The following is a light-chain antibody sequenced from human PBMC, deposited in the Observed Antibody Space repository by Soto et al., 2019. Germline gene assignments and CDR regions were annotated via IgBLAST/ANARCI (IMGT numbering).Light chain of an antibody. CDR3: TSWTTSTTMI. J-gene: IGLJ2*01. CDR1: SSDIGAYNF. V-gene: IGLV2-14*03. Sequence: QSALTQPASVSGSPGQSITISCTGTSSDIGAYNFVSWYQQHPGKAPKLMLYDVNIRPSGVSNRFSGSKSGNTASLPISGLQADDEADYYCTSWTTSTTMIFGGGTKVTVL. CDR2: DVN.